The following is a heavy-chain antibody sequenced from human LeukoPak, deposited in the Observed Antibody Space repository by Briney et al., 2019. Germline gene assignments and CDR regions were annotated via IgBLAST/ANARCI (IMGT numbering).Heavy chain of an antibody. J-gene: IGHJ5*02. V-gene: IGHV4-30-2*01. Sequence: SQTLSLTCAVSGDSISSGGYSWSWIRQPPGKGLEWIGYIYHSGSTYYNPSLKSRVTISVDRSKNQFSLKLSSVTAADTAVYYCARGSLDADWLDPWGQGTLVTVSS. D-gene: IGHD3-16*02. CDR3: ARGSLDADWLDP. CDR2: IYHSGST. CDR1: GDSISSGGYS.